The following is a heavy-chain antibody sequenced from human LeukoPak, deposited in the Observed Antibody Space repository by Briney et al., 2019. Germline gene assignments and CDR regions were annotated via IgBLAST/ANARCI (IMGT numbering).Heavy chain of an antibody. D-gene: IGHD6-19*01. CDR3: AKEKVAGFGSYFDY. CDR2: ISGSGGST. J-gene: IGHJ4*02. V-gene: IGHV3-23*01. Sequence: GGSLRLSCAASGCTFSSYAMSWVRQAPGKGLEWVSAISGSGGSTYYADSVKGRFTISRDNSKNTLYLQINSLRAEDTAVYSCAKEKVAGFGSYFDYWGQGTLVTVSS. CDR1: GCTFSSYA.